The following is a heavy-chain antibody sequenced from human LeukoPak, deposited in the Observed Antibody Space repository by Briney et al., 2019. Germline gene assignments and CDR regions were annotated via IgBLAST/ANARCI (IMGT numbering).Heavy chain of an antibody. D-gene: IGHD2-2*02. J-gene: IGHJ4*01. Sequence: SETLSLTCTVSGGSISSANYYWNWIRQHPGQGPEWIGYIYFSGSTYYNPSLKSRVTMSADTSKNQFSLELRSVTAADTAVYYCASLETAAIRAFGYWGHGTLVTVSS. CDR2: IYFSGST. V-gene: IGHV4-31*03. CDR3: ASLETAAIRAFGY. CDR1: GGSISSANYY.